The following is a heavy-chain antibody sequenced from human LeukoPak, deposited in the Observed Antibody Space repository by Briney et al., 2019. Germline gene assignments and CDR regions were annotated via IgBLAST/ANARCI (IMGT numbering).Heavy chain of an antibody. J-gene: IGHJ4*02. CDR1: GFTFSSYA. Sequence: GGSLRLSCSASGFTFSSYAMHWVRQAPGKGLEWVAVISYDGSNKYYVDSVKSRFTISRDSSKNTLYLQMNSLSAEDTAVYYCAKESKETTRYYFDSWGQGTLVTVSS. V-gene: IGHV3-30*18. CDR3: AKESKETTRYYFDS. D-gene: IGHD4-11*01. CDR2: ISYDGSNK.